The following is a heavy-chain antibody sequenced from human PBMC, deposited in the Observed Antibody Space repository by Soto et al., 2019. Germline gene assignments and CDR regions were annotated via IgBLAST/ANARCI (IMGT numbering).Heavy chain of an antibody. D-gene: IGHD3-9*01. Sequence: GGSLRLSCAASGFTFSSYAMSWVRQAPGKGLEWVSAISGSGGSTYYADSVKGRFTISRDNSKNTLYLQMNSLRAEDTAVYYCAKPQLRYFDCSLNYRGQGTLVTVSS. V-gene: IGHV3-23*01. CDR1: GFTFSSYA. CDR2: ISGSGGST. CDR3: AKPQLRYFDCSLNY. J-gene: IGHJ4*02.